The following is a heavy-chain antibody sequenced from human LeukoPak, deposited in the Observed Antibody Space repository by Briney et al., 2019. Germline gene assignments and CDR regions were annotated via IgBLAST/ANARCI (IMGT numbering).Heavy chain of an antibody. CDR2: IYYSGST. D-gene: IGHD4-17*01. Sequence: PSQTLSLTCTVSGNSISSGDYYWSWIRQPAGKGLEWIGYIYYSGSTNYNPSLKSRVTISVDTSKNQFSLKLSSVTAADTAVYYCARAQDYGDYPSWFDPWGQGTLVTVSS. J-gene: IGHJ5*02. V-gene: IGHV4-61*10. CDR3: ARAQDYGDYPSWFDP. CDR1: GNSISSGDYY.